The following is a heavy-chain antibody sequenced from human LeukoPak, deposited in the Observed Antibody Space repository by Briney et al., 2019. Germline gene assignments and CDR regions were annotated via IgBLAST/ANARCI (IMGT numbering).Heavy chain of an antibody. CDR1: GGSISSYY. V-gene: IGHV4-4*07. CDR3: VSTRMTTVYRSPWYFDL. D-gene: IGHD4-11*01. CDR2: IYPSGTT. Sequence: SETLSLTCTVSGGSISSYYWTWIRQPAGEGLEWIGRIYPSGTTNYNPSLKSRVTMSVDTSKKQFSLKLTSVTAADTAVYYCVSTRMTTVYRSPWYFDLWGRGTLVTVSS. J-gene: IGHJ2*01.